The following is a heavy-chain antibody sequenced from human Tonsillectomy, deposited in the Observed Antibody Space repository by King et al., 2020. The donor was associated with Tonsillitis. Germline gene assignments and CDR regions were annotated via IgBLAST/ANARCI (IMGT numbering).Heavy chain of an antibody. CDR3: AKAGDDYNSSGYPYYFDS. CDR2: IRYNGKNI. CDR1: GFIFSDYD. Sequence: VQLVESGGGVVQPGGSLRLSCEASGFIFSDYDMDWVRQAPGKGLEWVAFIRYNGKNIYYADYVKGRFSISRDNSQNTLYLQMNSLRAEDTAVYYCAKAGDDYNSSGYPYYFDSWGQGTLVTVSS. D-gene: IGHD3-22*01. J-gene: IGHJ4*02. V-gene: IGHV3-30*02.